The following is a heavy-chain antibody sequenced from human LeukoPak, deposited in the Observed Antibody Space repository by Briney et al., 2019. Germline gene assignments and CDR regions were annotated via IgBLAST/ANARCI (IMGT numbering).Heavy chain of an antibody. V-gene: IGHV4-4*02. Sequence: SETLSLTCAVSGGSISSSNWWSWVRQPPGKGLEWIGEIYHSGSTNYNPSLKSRVTISVDKSKNQFSLKLSSVTAADTAVYYCARSEGSSWLRFDYWGQGTLVTVSS. CDR3: ARSEGSSWLRFDY. CDR1: GGSISSSNW. D-gene: IGHD6-13*01. CDR2: IYHSGST. J-gene: IGHJ4*02.